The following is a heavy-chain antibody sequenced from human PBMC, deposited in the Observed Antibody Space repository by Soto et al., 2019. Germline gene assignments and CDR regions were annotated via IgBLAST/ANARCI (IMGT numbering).Heavy chain of an antibody. V-gene: IGHV1-3*01. D-gene: IGHD6-19*01. CDR1: GYTFTAYA. CDR3: ARDPYTSGWHHDAFDI. CDR2: INAGGGGT. J-gene: IGHJ3*02. Sequence: ASVKVSCKASGYTFTAYAVHWVRQAPGQRLEWMGWINAGGGGTKYSQKFQGRVTITRDTSASAAYMELRSLRSEDTAVCYCARDPYTSGWHHDAFDIWGQGTLVTVSS.